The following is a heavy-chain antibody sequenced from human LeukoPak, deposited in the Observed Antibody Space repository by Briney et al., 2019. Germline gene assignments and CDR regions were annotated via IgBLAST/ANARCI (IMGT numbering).Heavy chain of an antibody. Sequence: SETLSLTCTVSGGSIRSGGYYWSWIRQPPGKGLEWIGYIYHSGSTYYNPSLKSRVTISVDRSKNQFSLKLSSVTAADTAVYYCARGGVPAASYYYYYMDVWGKGTTVTVSS. V-gene: IGHV4-30-2*01. J-gene: IGHJ6*03. D-gene: IGHD2-2*01. CDR2: IYHSGST. CDR3: ARGGVPAASYYYYYMDV. CDR1: GGSIRSGGYY.